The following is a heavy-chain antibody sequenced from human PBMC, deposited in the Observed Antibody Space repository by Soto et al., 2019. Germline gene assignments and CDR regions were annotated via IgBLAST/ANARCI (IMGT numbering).Heavy chain of an antibody. V-gene: IGHV4-30-4*01. CDR1: GGSISSGDYY. CDR2: IYYSGST. Sequence: SETLSLTCTVSGGSISSGDYYWSWIRQPPGKGLEWIGYIYYSGSTYYNPSLKSRVTISVDTSKNQFSLKLSSVTAADTAVYYCARDRRWLQSYYYYGMDVWGQGTTVTVSS. D-gene: IGHD4-4*01. CDR3: ARDRRWLQSYYYYGMDV. J-gene: IGHJ6*02.